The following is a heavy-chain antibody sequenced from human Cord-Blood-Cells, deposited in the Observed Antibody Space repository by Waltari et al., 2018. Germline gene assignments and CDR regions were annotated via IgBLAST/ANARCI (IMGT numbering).Heavy chain of an antibody. CDR2: INHSGST. CDR1: GGSFSGYY. Sequence: QVQLQQWGAGLLKPSETLSLTCAVYGGSFSGYYWSWVRQPPGKELEWIGEINHSGSTNYNPSLKSRVTISVDTSKNQFSLKLSSVTAADTAVYYCASTSSWYYWGQGTLVTVSS. D-gene: IGHD6-13*01. V-gene: IGHV4-34*01. CDR3: ASTSSWYY. J-gene: IGHJ4*02.